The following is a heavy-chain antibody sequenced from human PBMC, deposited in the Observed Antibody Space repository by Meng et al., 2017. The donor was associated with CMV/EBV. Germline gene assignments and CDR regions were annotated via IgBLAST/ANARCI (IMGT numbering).Heavy chain of an antibody. Sequence: GESLKISCAASGFTFSSYSMNWVRQAPGKGLEWVSSISSSSSYIYYADSVKGRFTISRDNAKNSLYLQMNSLRAEDTAVYYCARADAIVVVPAAILDYYYGMDVWAKGPRSPSP. J-gene: IGHJ6*02. V-gene: IGHV3-21*01. CDR2: ISSSSSYI. CDR3: ARADAIVVVPAAILDYYYGMDV. D-gene: IGHD2-2*01. CDR1: GFTFSSYS.